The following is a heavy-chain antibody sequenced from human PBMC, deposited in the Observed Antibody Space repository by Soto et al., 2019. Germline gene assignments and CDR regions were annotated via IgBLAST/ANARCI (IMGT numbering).Heavy chain of an antibody. D-gene: IGHD1-26*01. CDR1: GFTFGDYA. J-gene: IGHJ4*02. CDR2: IRSKAQGGTA. Sequence: LRLSCTASGFTFGDYAMSWVRQAPGKGLEWVGFIRSKAQGGTAQYAASVKGRFIILRDDSKSIAYLQMNSLKTEDAAVYYCTRVPTSQGLFDYWGQGTLVTVSS. CDR3: TRVPTSQGLFDY. V-gene: IGHV3-49*04.